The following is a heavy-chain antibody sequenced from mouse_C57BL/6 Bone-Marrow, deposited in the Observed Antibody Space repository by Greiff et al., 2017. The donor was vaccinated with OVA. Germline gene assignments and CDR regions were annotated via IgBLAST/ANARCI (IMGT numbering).Heavy chain of an antibody. D-gene: IGHD1-1*01. CDR3: ARDVGATVVAPYWYFDV. J-gene: IGHJ1*03. Sequence: VQLQQSDAELVKPGASVKISCTVSGYTFTDHTIHWMKQRPEQGLEWIGYIYPRDGSTKYTEKFKGKATLTADKSSSTAYMQLNSLTSEDSAVYFCARDVGATVVAPYWYFDVWGTGTTVTVSS. V-gene: IGHV1-78*01. CDR2: IYPRDGST. CDR1: GYTFTDHT.